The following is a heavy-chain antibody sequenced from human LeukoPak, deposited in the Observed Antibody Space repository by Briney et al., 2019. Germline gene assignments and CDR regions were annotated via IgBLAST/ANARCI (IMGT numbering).Heavy chain of an antibody. D-gene: IGHD1-14*01. V-gene: IGHV3-66*04. Sequence: GGSLRLSCAASGFTFSSYWMSWVRQAPGKGLEWVSFIYTGDITYYVDSVKGRFTISRDNSKNTLYLQMNSLRAEDTAVYYCAKLADNPYWGQGTLVTVSS. CDR1: GFTFSSYW. CDR2: IYTGDIT. J-gene: IGHJ4*02. CDR3: AKLADNPY.